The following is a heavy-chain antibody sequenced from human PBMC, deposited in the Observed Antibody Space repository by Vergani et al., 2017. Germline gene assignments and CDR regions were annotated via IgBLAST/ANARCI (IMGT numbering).Heavy chain of an antibody. CDR1: GGSISSSSYY. Sequence: QLQLQESGPGLVKPSETLSLTCTVSGGSISSSSYYWGWIRQPPGKGLEWIGSIYYSGSTYYNPSLKSRVTISVDTSKNQFSLKLSSVTAADTAVYYCASGYDSSGYYWAGDYGGQGTLVTVSS. CDR2: IYYSGST. J-gene: IGHJ4*02. D-gene: IGHD3-22*01. V-gene: IGHV4-39*01. CDR3: ASGYDSSGYYWAGDY.